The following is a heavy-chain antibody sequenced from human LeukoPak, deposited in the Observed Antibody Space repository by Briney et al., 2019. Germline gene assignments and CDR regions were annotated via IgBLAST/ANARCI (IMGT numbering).Heavy chain of an antibody. D-gene: IGHD1-26*01. V-gene: IGHV3-21*01. CDR2: ISSSSSYI. CDR1: GFTLSSYS. CDR3: ARGSSNSGSYYNWFDP. J-gene: IGHJ5*02. Sequence: GGSLRLSCAASGFTLSSYSMHWVRQAPGKGLEWVSSISSSSSYIYYADSVKGRFTISRDNAKNSLFLQMNSLRAEDTAVYYCARGSSNSGSYYNWFDPWGQGTLVTVSS.